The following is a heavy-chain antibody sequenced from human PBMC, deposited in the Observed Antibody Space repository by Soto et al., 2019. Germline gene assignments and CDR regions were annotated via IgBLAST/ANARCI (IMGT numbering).Heavy chain of an antibody. J-gene: IGHJ5*02. Sequence: EVQLVKSGGELVQPGGSLRLSCAASGFTFNNYWMHWVRQAPGKGLVWVSRINTDGSRTNYADSVKGRFTISRDNAKNTLYLQMDSLRAEDTAVYYCAKVATGSYNWFDPWGQGTLVTVSS. D-gene: IGHD1-1*01. CDR2: INTDGSRT. CDR3: AKVATGSYNWFDP. V-gene: IGHV3-74*01. CDR1: GFTFNNYW.